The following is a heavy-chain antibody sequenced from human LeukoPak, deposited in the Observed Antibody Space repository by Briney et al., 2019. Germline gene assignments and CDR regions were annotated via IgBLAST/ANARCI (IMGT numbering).Heavy chain of an antibody. D-gene: IGHD1-26*01. CDR2: ISGSGGTT. V-gene: IGHV3-23*01. Sequence: GGSLRLSCAASGFTFSSYALTWVRQAQGKGLEWVSAISGSGGTTYYADSVKGRFTISRDNSKNTLYLQMNSLRAEDTAVYYCATKSYSGSYRTDFWGQGTLVTVSS. CDR3: ATKSYSGSYRTDF. J-gene: IGHJ4*02. CDR1: GFTFSSYA.